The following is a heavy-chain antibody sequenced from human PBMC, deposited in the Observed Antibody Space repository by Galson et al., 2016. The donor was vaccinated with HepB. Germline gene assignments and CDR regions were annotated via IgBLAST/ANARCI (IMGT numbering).Heavy chain of an antibody. CDR2: LSVTVAST. D-gene: IGHD6-19*01. CDR3: ARVRGSGWDLDY. J-gene: IGHJ4*01. V-gene: IGHV3-23*01. Sequence: LRLSCAASGFTFTNFAMSWVRQPPAKGLEWVSGLSVTVASTYYADSVKSRFTISRDNAKNSLYPQMNSLRDEDTAMYYCARVRGSGWDLDYWGQEPWSPSPQ. CDR1: GFTFTNFA.